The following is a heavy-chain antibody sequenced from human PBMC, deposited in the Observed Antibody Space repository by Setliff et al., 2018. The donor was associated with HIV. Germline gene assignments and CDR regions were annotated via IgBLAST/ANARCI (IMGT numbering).Heavy chain of an antibody. CDR3: ARGSYRGSGFFVRYFDF. Sequence: LSLTCAVYGGSFTSYYWTWIRQAPGKDLEWIGEINHNGGTNYNPSLKSRVTISVDRSRNQFFLRLTSVTAADTAVYYCARGSYRGSGFFVRYFDFWGQGSLVTVSS. V-gene: IGHV4-34*01. J-gene: IGHJ4*02. D-gene: IGHD3-3*01. CDR1: GGSFTSYY. CDR2: INHNGGT.